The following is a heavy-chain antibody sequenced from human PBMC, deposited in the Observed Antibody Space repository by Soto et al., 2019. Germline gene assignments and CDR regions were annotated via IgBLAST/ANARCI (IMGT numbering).Heavy chain of an antibody. CDR2: IYFSGST. V-gene: IGHV4-31*03. CDR3: ARAPIGRPLDY. Sequence: QVQLQESGPGLVKPSQTLSLTCTVAGGSISSNAYHWTWIRQHPGKGLERIGDIYFSGSTNYNPSLKSRLTISVDTSKNQFALNLTSVTDADTAVYYCARAPIGRPLDYWGQGTLVTVSS. J-gene: IGHJ4*02. CDR1: GGSISSNAYH. D-gene: IGHD1-26*01.